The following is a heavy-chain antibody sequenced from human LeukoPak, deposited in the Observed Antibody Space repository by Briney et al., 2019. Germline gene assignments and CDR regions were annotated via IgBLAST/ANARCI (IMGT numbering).Heavy chain of an antibody. CDR3: ARGLVGATEYPFDY. D-gene: IGHD1-26*01. J-gene: IGHJ4*02. Sequence: SETLSLTCTVSGYSISSGYYWSWIRQPPGKGLEWIGEINHSGSTNYNPSLKSRVTISVDTSKNQFSLKLSSVTAADTAVYYCARGLVGATEYPFDYWGQGTLVTVSS. CDR1: GYSISSGYY. CDR2: INHSGST. V-gene: IGHV4-38-2*02.